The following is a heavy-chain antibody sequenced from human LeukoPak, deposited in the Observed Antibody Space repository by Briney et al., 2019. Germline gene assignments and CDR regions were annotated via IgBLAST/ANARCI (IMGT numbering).Heavy chain of an antibody. CDR1: GYSISSSNW. Sequence: PSETLSLTCAVSGYSISSSNWWGWIRPPPGKGLEWIGYIYYSGSTYYNPSLKSRVTMSVDTSKNQFSLKLSSVTAVDTAVYYCARGGSSSWRNYFDYWGQGTLVTVSS. D-gene: IGHD6-13*01. CDR2: IYYSGST. CDR3: ARGGSSSWRNYFDY. J-gene: IGHJ4*02. V-gene: IGHV4-28*01.